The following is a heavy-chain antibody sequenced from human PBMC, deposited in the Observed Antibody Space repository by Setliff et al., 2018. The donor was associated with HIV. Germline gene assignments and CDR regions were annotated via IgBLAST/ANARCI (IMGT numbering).Heavy chain of an antibody. CDR1: GFTFSKYA. V-gene: IGHV3-23*01. Sequence: PGGSLRLSCATSGFTFSKYAMNWVRQAPGEGLEWVSGISGSGATTYYAESVKGRFTISRDNSKNTLYLQMISLRAEDRAVYYCAKEPTGDSSHWFDPWGQGTRVTVSS. CDR2: ISGSGATT. D-gene: IGHD7-27*01. J-gene: IGHJ5*02. CDR3: AKEPTGDSSHWFDP.